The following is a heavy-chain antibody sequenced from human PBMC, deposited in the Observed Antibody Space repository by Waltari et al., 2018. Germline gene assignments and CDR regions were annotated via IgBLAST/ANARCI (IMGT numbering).Heavy chain of an antibody. CDR3: ARGHPRFDYEKSDYYAYWFDP. D-gene: IGHD3-22*01. J-gene: IGHJ5*02. CDR2: VNPTGST. CDR1: GGAFDRYY. V-gene: IGHV4-34*01. Sequence: QVELQQWGAGRLRPSETLSLTCSGIGGAFDRYYGTWIGLARGRGLEWLGEVNPTGSTNYTPSLKSRLSLSVETSRNQVSLKMTSVTGADTAVYFCARGHPRFDYEKSDYYAYWFDPWGQGTQVTVSS.